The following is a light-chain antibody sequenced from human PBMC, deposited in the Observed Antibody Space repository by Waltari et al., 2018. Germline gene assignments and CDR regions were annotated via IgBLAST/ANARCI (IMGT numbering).Light chain of an antibody. V-gene: IGKV3-15*01. CDR1: QSVSSN. CDR2: GAS. J-gene: IGKJ1*01. Sequence: EIVMTQSPATLSVSAGERATLSCRASQSVSSNLAWYQQKAGQAPRLLIDGASTRATGIPARFSGSGSGTEFTLSISSLQSEDFAVYYCQQYNDWPPWTFGQGTKVEIK. CDR3: QQYNDWPPWT.